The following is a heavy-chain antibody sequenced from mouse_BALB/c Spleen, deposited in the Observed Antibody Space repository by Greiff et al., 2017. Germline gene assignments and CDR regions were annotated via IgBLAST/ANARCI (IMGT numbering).Heavy chain of an antibody. D-gene: IGHD2-1*01. CDR3: ARCGGNYDYAMDY. Sequence: EVKLLESGPSLVKPSQTLSLTCSVTGDSITSGYWNWIRKFPGNKLEYMGYISYSGSTYYNPSLKSRISITRDTSKNQYYLQLNSVTTEDTATYYCARCGGNYDYAMDYWGQGTSVTVSS. V-gene: IGHV3-8*02. J-gene: IGHJ4*01. CDR2: ISYSGST. CDR1: GDSITSGY.